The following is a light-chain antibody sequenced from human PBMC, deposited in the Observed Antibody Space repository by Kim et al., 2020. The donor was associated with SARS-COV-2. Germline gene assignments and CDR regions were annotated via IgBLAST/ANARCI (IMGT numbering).Light chain of an antibody. CDR3: QHYVISPWT. CDR2: GVS. J-gene: IGKJ1*01. V-gene: IGKV3-20*01. Sequence: EIVLTQSPGTLSLSPGERATLSCRASQSVSANYLAWYQQKPGQAPRLLIYGVSSRATGIPDRFSGSGSGTDFTLTISRLEPEDFAVYHCQHYVISPWTFGQGTKVDIK. CDR1: QSVSANY.